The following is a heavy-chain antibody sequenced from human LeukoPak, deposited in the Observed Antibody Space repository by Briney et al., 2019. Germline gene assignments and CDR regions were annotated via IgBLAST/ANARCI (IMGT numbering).Heavy chain of an antibody. Sequence: PSETLSHTCAVYGGSFIGYYWSWIRQPPGKGLEWIGEINHSGSTSYYPSLKSRVTISVDTSKNQFYLKLSSVTAADTAVYYCARGRTGGKPHTDYYYVRRGGWFDPWGQGTLVTVSS. J-gene: IGHJ5*02. CDR1: GGSFIGYY. V-gene: IGHV4-34*01. CDR2: INHSGST. D-gene: IGHD3-22*01. CDR3: ARGRTGGKPHTDYYYVRRGGWFDP.